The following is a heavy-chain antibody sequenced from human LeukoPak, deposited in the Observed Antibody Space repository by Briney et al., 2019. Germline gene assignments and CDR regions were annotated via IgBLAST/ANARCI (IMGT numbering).Heavy chain of an antibody. V-gene: IGHV4-39*01. J-gene: IGHJ4*02. CDR3: AGYSSGWSSGGGY. CDR1: GGSISSLTYY. CDR2: IYYSGTT. Sequence: SETLSLTCTVSGGSISSLTYYWGWIRQPPGKGLEWIASIYYSGTTYYSPSLKSRVTISVNRSNNQFSLRLSSVTAADMAVYFCAGYSSGWSSGGGYWGQGTLVTVSS. D-gene: IGHD6-19*01.